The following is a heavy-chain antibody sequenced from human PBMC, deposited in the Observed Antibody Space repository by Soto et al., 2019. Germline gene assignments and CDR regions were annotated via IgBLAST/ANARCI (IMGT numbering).Heavy chain of an antibody. J-gene: IGHJ4*02. CDR3: ARDAGVRGAIIDYLDS. Sequence: QVNLVESGGGVVQPGTSLTLSCGASGFAFSDHGMHWVRQAPDRGLEWVGIIWYDGDNKFYGDSVKGRITISRDNSKNTLYLHMTGLRTDDTAIYYCARDAGVRGAIIDYLDSWGQGTLVTVSS. V-gene: IGHV3-33*01. CDR1: GFAFSDHG. CDR2: IWYDGDNK. D-gene: IGHD3-10*01.